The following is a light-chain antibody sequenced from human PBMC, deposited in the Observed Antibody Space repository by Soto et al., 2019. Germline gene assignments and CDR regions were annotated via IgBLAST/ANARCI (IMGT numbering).Light chain of an antibody. CDR3: QQRSNI. J-gene: IGKJ3*01. CDR1: QSVSNNY. V-gene: IGKV3D-20*02. CDR2: DAS. Sequence: IVLTHSPGTLSFSPGERATLSCRASQSVSNNYLAWYQQKPGQAPRLLIYDASTRATGIPDRVSGSGSGTDFTLTISRLEPEDFAVYYCQQRSNIFGPGTKVDIK.